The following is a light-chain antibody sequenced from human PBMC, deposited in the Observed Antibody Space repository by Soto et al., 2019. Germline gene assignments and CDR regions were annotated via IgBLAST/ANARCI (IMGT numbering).Light chain of an antibody. J-gene: IGLJ2*01. V-gene: IGLV1-40*01. CDR1: SSNIGSFYD. CDR2: GDN. CDR3: QSYDNSRNHVV. Sequence: QSVLTQPPSVSGAPGQRGTIPCTGSSSNIGSFYDVHWYQQLPRTVPKLLIYGDNNRPSGVPDRFSGSKSGTAASLAITGLQAEYEADYYCQSYDNSRNHVVFGGGTKLTVL.